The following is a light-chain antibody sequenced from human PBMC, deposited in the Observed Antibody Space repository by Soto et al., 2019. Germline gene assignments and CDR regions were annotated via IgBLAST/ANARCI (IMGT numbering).Light chain of an antibody. V-gene: IGLV2-23*01. J-gene: IGLJ3*02. Sequence: QSALTQPASVSGSPGQSITISCTGTSSDVGSYNLVSWYQQHPGKAPKLMIYEGSKRPSGVSNRFSGSKSGNTASLTISGLQAEDEADYYCCSYAGSTNWVFGGGTKVTV. CDR1: SSDVGSYNL. CDR2: EGS. CDR3: CSYAGSTNWV.